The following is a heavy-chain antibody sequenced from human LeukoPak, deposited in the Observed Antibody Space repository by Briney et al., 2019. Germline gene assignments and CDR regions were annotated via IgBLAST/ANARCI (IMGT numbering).Heavy chain of an antibody. CDR2: IYPGDSDT. J-gene: IGHJ5*02. CDR1: GYSFTIYW. V-gene: IGHV5-51*01. Sequence: GESLKISCKGSGYSFTIYWIASVRRMPGKGLEWMGIIYPGDSDTRYSPSFQGQVTISADKSINTAYLQWSSLKASDTAMYYCARVEGRYFPSWGQGTLVTVSS. D-gene: IGHD3-9*01. CDR3: ARVEGRYFPS.